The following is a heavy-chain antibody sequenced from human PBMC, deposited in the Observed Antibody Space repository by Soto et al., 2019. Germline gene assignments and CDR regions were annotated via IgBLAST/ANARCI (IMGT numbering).Heavy chain of an antibody. D-gene: IGHD3-16*01. CDR1: GVTFSSYF. J-gene: IGHJ4*02. V-gene: IGHV3-7*01. CDR3: ARWNYGFDY. Sequence: GGSLRLSCAASGVTFSSYFMSWVRQAPGKGLEWVATIKQGGSERSYVDSVKGRFTISRDDAKTSLFLEMSSLTAEDTAVYYCARWNYGFDYWGLGTLVTVSS. CDR2: IKQGGSER.